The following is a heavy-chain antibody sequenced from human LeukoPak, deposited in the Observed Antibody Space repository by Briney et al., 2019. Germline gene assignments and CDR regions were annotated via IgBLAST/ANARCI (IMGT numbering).Heavy chain of an antibody. Sequence: GGSLRLSCAASGFTFSSYAMSWVRQAPGKGLEWISAISGSGGSTYYADSVKGRFTISRDNSKNTLYLQMNSLRAEDTAVYYCAKSISLTIFGVVIMDAFDIWGQGTMVTVSS. CDR2: ISGSGGST. D-gene: IGHD3-3*01. CDR3: AKSISLTIFGVVIMDAFDI. J-gene: IGHJ3*02. V-gene: IGHV3-23*01. CDR1: GFTFSSYA.